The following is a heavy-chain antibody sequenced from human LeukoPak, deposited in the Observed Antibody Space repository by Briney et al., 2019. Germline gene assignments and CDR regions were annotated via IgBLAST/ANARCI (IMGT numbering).Heavy chain of an antibody. CDR3: ARGVKQVAHFYFYMAV. D-gene: IGHD3-3*02. CDR2: INHSGTN. CDR1: GGSFSGYL. Sequence: SETLSLTCGVSGGSFSGYLWNWVRQSPGKGLEWIGEINHSGTNNYNPSLKSRVTISIDRSRNQFSLNLTSETAADAAVFYCARGVKQVAHFYFYMAVWGKGTTVTVSS. J-gene: IGHJ6*03. V-gene: IGHV4-34*01.